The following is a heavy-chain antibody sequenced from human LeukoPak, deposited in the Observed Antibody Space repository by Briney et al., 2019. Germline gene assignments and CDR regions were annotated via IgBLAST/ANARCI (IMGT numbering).Heavy chain of an antibody. CDR1: GFTFRTYA. Sequence: GGSLRLSCAASGFTFRTYAMTWVRQAPGMRLEWVSTISDSGSSTYYGDSVKGRFAISRDNSNNTLYLQMNSLRAEDTAVYYCARGVVVVAATPPWFDPWGQGTLVTVSS. V-gene: IGHV3-23*01. CDR2: ISDSGSST. CDR3: ARGVVVVAATPPWFDP. D-gene: IGHD2-15*01. J-gene: IGHJ5*02.